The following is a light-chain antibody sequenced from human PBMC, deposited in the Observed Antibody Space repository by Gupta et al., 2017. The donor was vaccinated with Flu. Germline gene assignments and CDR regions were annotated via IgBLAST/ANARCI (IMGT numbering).Light chain of an antibody. CDR2: DDG. V-gene: IGLV3-21*03. CDR3: QVWDSSSDHWV. CDR1: NIGIKS. J-gene: IGLJ3*02. Sequence: GKTARITCGGNNIGIKSVNWYQQKPGQAPVLVVYDDGDRPSGIPERFSGSNSGNTATLTISRVEAGNEADYYCQVWDSSSDHWVFGGGTKLTVL.